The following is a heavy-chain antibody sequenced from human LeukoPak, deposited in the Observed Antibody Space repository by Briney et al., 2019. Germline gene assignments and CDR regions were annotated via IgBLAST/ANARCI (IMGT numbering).Heavy chain of an antibody. V-gene: IGHV3-21*01. CDR3: AKQMDHVHSSSWWWGFDY. Sequence: GGSLRLSCAASGFSFSDYSMTWVRRAQGKGLEWVSSISSSSTYIHYADSVKGRFTISRDNGKNSLYLQMSSLRAEDTAVYYCAKQMDHVHSSSWWWGFDYWGQGTLVTVSS. J-gene: IGHJ4*02. D-gene: IGHD6-13*01. CDR2: ISSSSTYI. CDR1: GFSFSDYS.